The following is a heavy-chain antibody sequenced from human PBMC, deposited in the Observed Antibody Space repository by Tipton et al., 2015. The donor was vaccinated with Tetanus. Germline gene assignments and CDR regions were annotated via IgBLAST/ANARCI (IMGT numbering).Heavy chain of an antibody. CDR3: AKDASGWRINWSFDF. D-gene: IGHD3-10*01. CDR2: ISYDGSNK. Sequence: SLRLSCAASGFHFSTYGMHWVRQVPGKGLEWVAAISYDGSNKYYLASVKGRFTISRDDSKSTLELQMNSLRVEDTAIYYCAKDASGWRINWSFDFCGRGALVPVSS. J-gene: IGHJ2*01. CDR1: GFHFSTYG. V-gene: IGHV3-30*18.